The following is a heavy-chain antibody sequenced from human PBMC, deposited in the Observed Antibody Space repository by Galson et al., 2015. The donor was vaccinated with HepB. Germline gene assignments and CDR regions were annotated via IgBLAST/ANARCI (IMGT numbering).Heavy chain of an antibody. J-gene: IGHJ4*02. V-gene: IGHV3-11*06. D-gene: IGHD4-17*01. CDR3: ARPRYTDYGDLDY. Sequence: SLRLSCAASGFTLTDYYMSWIRQAPGKGLEWVSYISISSSYTNYADSVKGRFTISRDNAKNSLYLQMNSLRAEDTAMYYCARPRYTDYGDLDYWGQGTLVTVSS. CDR1: GFTLTDYY. CDR2: ISISSSYT.